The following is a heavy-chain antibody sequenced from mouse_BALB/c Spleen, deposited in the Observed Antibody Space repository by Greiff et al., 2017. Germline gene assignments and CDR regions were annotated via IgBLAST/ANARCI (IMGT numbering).Heavy chain of an antibody. CDR1: GFTFSSYG. D-gene: IGHD2-3*01. Sequence: EVKLMESGGDLVKPGGSLKLSCAASGFTFSSYGMSWVRQTPDKRLEWVATISSGGSYTYYPDSVKGRFTISRDNAKNTLYLQMSSLKSEDTAMYYCARQGDGYSSFAYWGQGTLVTVSA. CDR3: ARQGDGYSSFAY. V-gene: IGHV5-6*01. CDR2: ISSGGSYT. J-gene: IGHJ3*01.